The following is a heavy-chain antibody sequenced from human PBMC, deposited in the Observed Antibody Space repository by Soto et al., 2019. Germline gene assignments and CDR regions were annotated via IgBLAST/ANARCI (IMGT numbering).Heavy chain of an antibody. CDR3: ARSSSSWHPNFDY. D-gene: IGHD6-13*01. V-gene: IGHV3-23*01. CDR1: GFTFNNYG. J-gene: IGHJ4*02. CDR2: ISGTGGST. Sequence: GGSLRLSCAVSGFTFNNYGMSWVRQAPAKGLEWVSAISGTGGSTYYADSVKGRFTISRDNSKNTLYLQMNSLRAEDTAVYYCARSSSSWHPNFDYWGQGTLVTVSS.